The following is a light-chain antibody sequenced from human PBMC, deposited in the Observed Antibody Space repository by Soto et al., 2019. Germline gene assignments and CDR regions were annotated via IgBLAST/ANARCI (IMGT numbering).Light chain of an antibody. V-gene: IGLV2-23*02. CDR1: SSDVGNYL. Sequence: QSALTQPASVSGSPGQSITISCTGTSSDVGNYLVSWYQQHPGKAPKLMIYEVSQRPSGVSNRFSGSKSGNSASLTISGLQAEDGADYYCCSRAGSGYSWVFGGGTKVTVL. J-gene: IGLJ3*02. CDR2: EVS. CDR3: CSRAGSGYSWV.